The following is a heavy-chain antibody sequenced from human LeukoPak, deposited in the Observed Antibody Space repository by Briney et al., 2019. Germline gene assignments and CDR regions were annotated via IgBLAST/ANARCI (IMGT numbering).Heavy chain of an antibody. D-gene: IGHD3-16*01. J-gene: IGHJ4*02. CDR3: ATVPVLRLGELPDY. CDR2: IKQDGSEK. Sequence: PGGSLRLSCAATGFTFSSYWMSWVRQAPGKGLEWVANIKQDGSEKYYVDSVKGRFTISRDNAKNSLYLQMNSLRAEDTAVYYCATVPVLRLGELPDYWGQGTLVTVSS. V-gene: IGHV3-7*01. CDR1: GFTFSSYW.